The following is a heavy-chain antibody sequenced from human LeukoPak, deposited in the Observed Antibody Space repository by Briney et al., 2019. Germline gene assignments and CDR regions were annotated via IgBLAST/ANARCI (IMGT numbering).Heavy chain of an antibody. V-gene: IGHV4-39*07. J-gene: IGHJ3*02. D-gene: IGHD3-22*01. CDR3: ARGRYYYDSSHAFDI. CDR2: IYYSGST. CDR1: GGSISSSSYY. Sequence: SETLSLTCTVSGGSISSSSYYWGWIRQPPGKGLEWIGSIYYSGSTNYNPSLKSRVTISVDTSKNQFSLKLGSVTAADTAVYYCARGRYYYDSSHAFDIWGQGTMVTVSS.